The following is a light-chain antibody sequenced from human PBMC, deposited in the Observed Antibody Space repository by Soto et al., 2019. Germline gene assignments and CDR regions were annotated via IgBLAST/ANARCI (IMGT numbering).Light chain of an antibody. Sequence: QSALTQPASVSGSPGQSLTISCTGTRSDVGGYSYVSWYQQHPGKAPKLIIYEVNKRPSGISNRFSGSKSGDTASLTISGLQPEDEAHYSCSSFTDTNTPFVFGSGTKVTVL. CDR2: EVN. J-gene: IGLJ1*01. CDR3: SSFTDTNTPFV. CDR1: RSDVGGYSY. V-gene: IGLV2-14*01.